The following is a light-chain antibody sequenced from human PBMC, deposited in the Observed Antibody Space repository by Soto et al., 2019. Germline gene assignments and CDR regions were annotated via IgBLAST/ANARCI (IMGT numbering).Light chain of an antibody. V-gene: IGKV3-15*01. CDR1: QDVGSL. J-gene: IGKJ5*01. Sequence: EVVMTQSPATLSVSPGEGATLSCRASQDVGSLVAWYQQKPGQAPRLLIYRVSTRATGIPARFSGTGSGTEFTLTISSLQSEDFAVYYCQQYTNWPPNTFGQGTRLEIK. CDR3: QQYTNWPPNT. CDR2: RVS.